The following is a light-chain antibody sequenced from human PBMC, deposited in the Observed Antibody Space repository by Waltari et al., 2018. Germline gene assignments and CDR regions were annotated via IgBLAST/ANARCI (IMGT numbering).Light chain of an antibody. CDR3: QQRDNWPRT. Sequence: VLTKSPATLSLSPGERAALSCRASQSSSRYLAWYQQKPGQAPRLLIYDASNRATGIPARFSGRGSGTDFTLSIITLEPEDFAVYYCQQRDNWPRTFGQGTRVEV. J-gene: IGKJ1*01. CDR2: DAS. V-gene: IGKV3-11*01. CDR1: QSSSRY.